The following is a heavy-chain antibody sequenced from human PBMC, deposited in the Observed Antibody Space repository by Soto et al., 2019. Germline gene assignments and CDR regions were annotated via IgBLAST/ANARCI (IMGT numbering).Heavy chain of an antibody. V-gene: IGHV3-43*02. CDR2: INADGSEK. D-gene: IGHD3-22*01. J-gene: IGHJ4*02. CDR3: AKAKFYYDSSPYDS. Sequence: VQMVESGGGVVHPGGSLRLSFAVSEFTFADYAVHWVRQSAGKGLEWVSFINADGSEKYYADSVRGRFTISRDNSKDSFYLQMNSLRLEDTAMYYCAKAKFYYDSSPYDSWGQGTLVTVSS. CDR1: EFTFADYA.